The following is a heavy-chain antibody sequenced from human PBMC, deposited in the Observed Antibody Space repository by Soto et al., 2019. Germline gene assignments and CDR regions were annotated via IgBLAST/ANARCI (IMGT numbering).Heavy chain of an antibody. V-gene: IGHV3-30*03. CDR3: ARAYYFGSGTSYTLYY. CDR2: ISDDGVSK. J-gene: IGHJ4*02. CDR1: GFTFSNYG. D-gene: IGHD3-10*01. Sequence: GGSLRLSCAASGFTFSNYGMHWVRQAPGKGLEWVAVISDDGVSKYYADSVQGRFIISRDNSESAVFLQMNSLRPDDTALYFCARAYYFGSGTSYTLYYWGQGTQVTVSS.